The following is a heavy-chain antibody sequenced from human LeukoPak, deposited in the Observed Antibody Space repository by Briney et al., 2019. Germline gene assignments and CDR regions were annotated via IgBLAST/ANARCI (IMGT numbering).Heavy chain of an antibody. D-gene: IGHD2-2*02. J-gene: IGHJ4*02. Sequence: GRSLRLSCAASGFTFNSYGMHWVRQAPGKGLEWVSYISSSSSTIYYADSVKGRFTISRDNAKNSLYLQMNSLRAEDTAVYYCARDCKGSSTSCYKANWGQGTLVTVSS. V-gene: IGHV3-48*01. CDR1: GFTFNSYG. CDR3: ARDCKGSSTSCYKAN. CDR2: ISSSSSTI.